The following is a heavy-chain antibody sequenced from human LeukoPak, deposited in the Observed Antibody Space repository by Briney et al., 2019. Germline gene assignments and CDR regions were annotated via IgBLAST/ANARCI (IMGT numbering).Heavy chain of an antibody. CDR3: ARLSEGGYSFTY. D-gene: IGHD2/OR15-2a*01. CDR1: GFTVSSSY. J-gene: IGHJ4*01. Sequence: GGSLRLSCVVSGFTVSSSYMSWIRQAPGKGLEWVSIIYSGVGTYYADSVKGRFTISRDNSKNTLYLQMSSLTAEDTAVYFCARLSEGGYSFTYWGHGTLVTVSS. CDR2: IYSGVGT. V-gene: IGHV3-53*01.